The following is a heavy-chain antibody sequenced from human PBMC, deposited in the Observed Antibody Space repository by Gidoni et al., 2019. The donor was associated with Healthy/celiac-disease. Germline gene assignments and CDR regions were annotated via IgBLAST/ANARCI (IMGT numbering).Heavy chain of an antibody. CDR1: GSTFSGYS. CDR3: ARDVVGGYDPRYYYGMDV. Sequence: EVQLVESGGGLVKPGGSLRLSCAASGSTFSGYSLNWVRQAPGKGLEWVSSISSSSSYIYYADSVKGRFTISRDNAKNSLYLQMNSLRAEDTAVYYCARDVVGGYDPRYYYGMDVWGQGTTVTVSS. J-gene: IGHJ6*02. CDR2: ISSSSSYI. V-gene: IGHV3-21*01. D-gene: IGHD5-12*01.